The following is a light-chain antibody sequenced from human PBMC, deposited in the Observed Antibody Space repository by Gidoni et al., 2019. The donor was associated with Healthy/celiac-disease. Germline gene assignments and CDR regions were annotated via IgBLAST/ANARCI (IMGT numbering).Light chain of an antibody. CDR1: SSNIGAGYD. Sequence: QSVLTQPPEVTGAPGQRVTISCTGSSSNIGAGYDVHWYQQLPGTAPKLLIYGNSNRPSGVPDRFSGSKSGTSASLAITGLQAEDEADYYCQSYDSILSCVVFGGVTTLTVL. V-gene: IGLV1-40*01. J-gene: IGLJ2*01. CDR3: QSYDSILSCVV. CDR2: GNS.